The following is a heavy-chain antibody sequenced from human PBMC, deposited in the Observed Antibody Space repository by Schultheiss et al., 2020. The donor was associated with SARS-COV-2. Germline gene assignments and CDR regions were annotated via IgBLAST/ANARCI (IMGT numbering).Heavy chain of an antibody. J-gene: IGHJ4*02. V-gene: IGHV3-66*03. D-gene: IGHD1-26*01. Sequence: GGSLRLSCAASGFTVSSNYMSWVRQAPGKGLEWVSVIYSCGSTYYADSVKGRFTISRDNSKNTLYLQMNSLRAEDTAVYYCARDLIVGATWNYFDYWGQGTLVTVSS. CDR1: GFTVSSNY. CDR2: IYSCGST. CDR3: ARDLIVGATWNYFDY.